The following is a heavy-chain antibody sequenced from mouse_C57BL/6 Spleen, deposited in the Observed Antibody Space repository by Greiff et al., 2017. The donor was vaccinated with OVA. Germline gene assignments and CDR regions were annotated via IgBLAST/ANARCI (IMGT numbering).Heavy chain of an antibody. CDR1: GYTFTSYW. V-gene: IGHV1-52*01. CDR2: IDPSDSET. J-gene: IGHJ4*01. Sequence: QVQLQQPGAELVRPGSSVKLSCKASGYTFTSYWMHWVKQRPIQGLEWIGNIDPSDSETHYNQKFKDKATLTVDKSSSTAYMQLSSLTSEDSAVYYCARSDDYDGGIYAMDYWGQGTSVTVSS. D-gene: IGHD2-4*01. CDR3: ARSDDYDGGIYAMDY.